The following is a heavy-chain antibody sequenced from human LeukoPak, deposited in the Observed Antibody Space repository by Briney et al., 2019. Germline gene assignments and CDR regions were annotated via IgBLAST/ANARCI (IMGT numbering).Heavy chain of an antibody. CDR2: IFTSGST. CDR1: SGSISSGSYY. Sequence: SETLSLTCTVSSGSISSGSYYRSWIRQPAGKGLEWIGHIFTSGSTNYSPSLKSRVTISLDTSKNQFSLKLSSVTAADTAVYYCARERALYYYDSSGRTFDYWGQGTLVTVSS. J-gene: IGHJ4*02. V-gene: IGHV4-61*09. CDR3: ARERALYYYDSSGRTFDY. D-gene: IGHD3-22*01.